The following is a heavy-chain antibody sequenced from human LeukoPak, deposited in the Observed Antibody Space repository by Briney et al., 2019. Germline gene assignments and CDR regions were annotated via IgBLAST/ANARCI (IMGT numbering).Heavy chain of an antibody. D-gene: IGHD6-19*01. Sequence: PGGSLRFSCAASGFTFSNYSMNWVRQAPGKGLEWVSSISSSSSYIYYADSVKGRFTISRDNAKNSLYLQMNSLRAEDTAVYYCARIYSSGWFDYWGQGTLVTVSS. CDR2: ISSSSSYI. J-gene: IGHJ4*02. V-gene: IGHV3-21*01. CDR1: GFTFSNYS. CDR3: ARIYSSGWFDY.